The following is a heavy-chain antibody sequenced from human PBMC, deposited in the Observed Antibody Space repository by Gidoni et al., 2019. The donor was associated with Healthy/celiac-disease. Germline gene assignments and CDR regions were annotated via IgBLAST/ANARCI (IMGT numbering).Heavy chain of an antibody. Sequence: QVQLQESGPGLVKPSETLSLTCTVPGGSISSYYWSWIRQPPGKGLEWIGYIYYSGSTNYNPSLKSRVTISVDTSKNQFSLKLSSVTAADTAVYYCARLHRGDYYYYGMDVWGQGTTVTVSS. D-gene: IGHD3-10*01. CDR3: ARLHRGDYYYYGMDV. J-gene: IGHJ6*02. V-gene: IGHV4-59*01. CDR2: IYYSGST. CDR1: GGSISSYY.